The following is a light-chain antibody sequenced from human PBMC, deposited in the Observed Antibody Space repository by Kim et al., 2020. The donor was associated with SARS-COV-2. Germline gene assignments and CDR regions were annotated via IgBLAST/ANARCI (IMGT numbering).Light chain of an antibody. CDR2: DAS. CDR1: QDISNY. V-gene: IGKV1-33*01. CDR3: QQFRS. Sequence: PSSLSASVGDRVTLTCQASQDISNYLNWYQQKPGKAPKLLIYDASNLETGVPSRFSGSGSGTDFTFTISSLQPEDIATYYCQQFRSFGQGTKLEI. J-gene: IGKJ2*03.